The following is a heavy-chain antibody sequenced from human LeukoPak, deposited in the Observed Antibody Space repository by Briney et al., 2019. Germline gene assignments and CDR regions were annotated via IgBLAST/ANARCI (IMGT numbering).Heavy chain of an antibody. CDR3: AKAYYYDSSGYPYFDY. D-gene: IGHD3-22*01. J-gene: IGHJ4*02. Sequence: GGSLRLSCAASGFTFDDYAMHWVRQAPGKGLEWVSGISWNSGSIGYADSVKGRFTISRDNAKNSLYLQMNSLRAEDTALYYCAKAYYYDSSGYPYFDYWSQGTLVTVSS. V-gene: IGHV3-9*01. CDR1: GFTFDDYA. CDR2: ISWNSGSI.